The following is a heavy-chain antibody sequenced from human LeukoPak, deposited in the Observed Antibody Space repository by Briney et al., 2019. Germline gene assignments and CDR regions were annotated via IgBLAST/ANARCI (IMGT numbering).Heavy chain of an antibody. CDR2: VNHSGST. J-gene: IGHJ5*02. V-gene: IGHV4-34*01. Sequence: PSETLSLTCAVYGGSFSGYYWSWIRQPPGKGLEWIGEVNHSGSTNYNPSLKSRVTISVDTSKNQFSLKLSSVTAADTAVYYCARHRLWFGELVDNWFDPWGQGTLVTVSS. CDR1: GGSFSGYY. D-gene: IGHD3-10*01. CDR3: ARHRLWFGELVDNWFDP.